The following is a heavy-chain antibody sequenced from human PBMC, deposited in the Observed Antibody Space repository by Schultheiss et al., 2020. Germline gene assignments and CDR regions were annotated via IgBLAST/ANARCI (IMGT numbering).Heavy chain of an antibody. J-gene: IGHJ4*02. V-gene: IGHV3-15*01. D-gene: IGHD3-10*01. CDR1: GFTFSNAW. CDR3: TTDHLNYYGSGRSFFDY. CDR2: IKSKTDGGTT. Sequence: GGSLRLSCAASGFTFSNAWMSWVRQAPGKGLEWVGRIKSKTDGGTTDYAAPVKGRFTISRDDSKNTLYLQMNSLKTEDTAVYYCTTDHLNYYGSGRSFFDYWGQGTLVTVSS.